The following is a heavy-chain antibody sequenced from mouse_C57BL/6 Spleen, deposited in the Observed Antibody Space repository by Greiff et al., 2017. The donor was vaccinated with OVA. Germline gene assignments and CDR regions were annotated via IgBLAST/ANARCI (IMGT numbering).Heavy chain of an antibody. J-gene: IGHJ4*01. D-gene: IGHD2-5*01. CDR3: AREYYSNSYAMDY. V-gene: IGHV1-82*01. CDR1: GYAFSSSW. Sequence: QVQLQQSGPELVKPGASVKISCKASGYAFSSSWMNWVKQRPGKGLEWIGRIYPGDGDTNYNGKFKGKATLTADKSSSTAYMQLSSLTSEDSAVYFCAREYYSNSYAMDYWGQGTSVTVSS. CDR2: IYPGDGDT.